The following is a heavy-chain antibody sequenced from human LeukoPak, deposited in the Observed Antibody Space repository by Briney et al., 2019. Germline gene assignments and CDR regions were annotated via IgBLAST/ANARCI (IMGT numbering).Heavy chain of an antibody. V-gene: IGHV3-66*01. J-gene: IGHJ6*02. CDR3: ARDRQQLVWQLYGMDV. CDR2: IYSGGST. CDR1: GFTVSSNY. D-gene: IGHD6-13*01. Sequence: PGGSLRLSCAASGFTVSSNYMSWVRQAPGKGLEWVSVIYSGGSTYYADTVKGRFTISRDNSKNTLYLQMNSLRAEDTAVYYCARDRQQLVWQLYGMDVWGQGTTVTVSS.